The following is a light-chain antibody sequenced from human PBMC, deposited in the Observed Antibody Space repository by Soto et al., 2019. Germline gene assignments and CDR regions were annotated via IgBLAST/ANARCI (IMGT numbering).Light chain of an antibody. CDR3: QESFVPPWS. Sequence: DIQMTQSPSSLSASVGDRVTITCRASKNIRKYINWYQQKAGKAPKVLIYAASSLQSGVPSRFSGSGSGTEFTLSISSLQPEDFATYYCQESFVPPWSFGQGTRVEIK. CDR2: AAS. CDR1: KNIRKY. V-gene: IGKV1-39*01. J-gene: IGKJ1*01.